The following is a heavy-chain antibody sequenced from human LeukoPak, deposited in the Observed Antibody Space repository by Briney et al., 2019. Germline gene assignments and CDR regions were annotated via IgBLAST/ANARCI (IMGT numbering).Heavy chain of an antibody. V-gene: IGHV3-48*04. CDR2: ISSGSSSI. CDR3: ATFDLGLDY. J-gene: IGHJ4*02. CDR1: GFTFTSYS. Sequence: GGSLRLSCAASGFTFTSYSMTWVRQAPGKGLEWVSYISSGSSSIYYADSVKGRFTISRDNAKNSLYLQMNSLRAEDTAVYYCATFDLGLDYWGQGTLVTVSS. D-gene: IGHD3-9*01.